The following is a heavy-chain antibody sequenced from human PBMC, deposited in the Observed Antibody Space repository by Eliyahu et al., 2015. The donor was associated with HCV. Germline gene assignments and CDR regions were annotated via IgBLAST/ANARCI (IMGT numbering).Heavy chain of an antibody. CDR3: ARDPRQYYYGLDV. CDR1: GFXFSNYG. CDR2: IWYDGNNK. J-gene: IGHJ6*02. V-gene: IGHV3-33*01. Sequence: QVQLVESGGGVVQPGRSLXLXCAASGFXFSNYGMXWVRQXPGKGLDWVAVIWYDGNNKYYADSVKGRFTISRDNSKNTLYLQMNSLRAEDTAVYYCARDPRQYYYGLDVWGQGTTVTVSS.